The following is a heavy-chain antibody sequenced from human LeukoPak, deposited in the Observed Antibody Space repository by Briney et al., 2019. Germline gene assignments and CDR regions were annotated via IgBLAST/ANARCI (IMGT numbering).Heavy chain of an antibody. Sequence: PGGSLRLSCAASGFTFSSYSMNWVRQAPGKGLEWVSYISSSSSTIYYADSVKGRFTISRDNSKNTLYLQMNSLRAEDTAVYYCARHLDSSGWYYFDYWGQGTLVTVSS. V-gene: IGHV3-48*01. J-gene: IGHJ4*02. D-gene: IGHD6-19*01. CDR2: ISSSSSTI. CDR3: ARHLDSSGWYYFDY. CDR1: GFTFSSYS.